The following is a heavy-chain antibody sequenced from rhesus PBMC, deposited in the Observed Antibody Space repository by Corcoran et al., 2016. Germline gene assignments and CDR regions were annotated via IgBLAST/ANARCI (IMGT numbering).Heavy chain of an antibody. CDR3: AIRGYSGPYYFDY. CDR1: GGSISSSY. J-gene: IGHJ4*01. D-gene: IGHD5-42*01. V-gene: IGHV4-169*01. Sequence: QLQLQESGPGLVKPSETLSVTCAVSGGSISSSYWSWIRQAPGKGLEWIGYIYGSGRSTNYNPSLKSRVTLSVDTSKNQLSLKLSSVTAADTAVYYCAIRGYSGPYYFDYWGQGVLVTVSS. CDR2: IYGSGRST.